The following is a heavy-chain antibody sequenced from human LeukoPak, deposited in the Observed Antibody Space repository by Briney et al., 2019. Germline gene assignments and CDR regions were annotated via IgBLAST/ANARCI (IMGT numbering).Heavy chain of an antibody. V-gene: IGHV3-30-3*01. D-gene: IGHD1-20*01. CDR1: GFTFSSYA. CDR3: ARGAFYNWNDGWFDP. J-gene: IGHJ5*02. CDR2: IPYDGSNK. Sequence: GRSLRLSCAASGFTFSSYAMHWVRQAPGKGLEWVAVIPYDGSNKYYADSVKGRFTISRDNSKNTLYLQMNSLRAEDTAVYYCARGAFYNWNDGWFDPWGQGTLVTVSS.